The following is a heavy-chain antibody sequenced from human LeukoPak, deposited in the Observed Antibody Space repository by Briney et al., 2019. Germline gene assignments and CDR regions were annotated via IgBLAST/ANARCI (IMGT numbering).Heavy chain of an antibody. J-gene: IGHJ6*02. D-gene: IGHD4-23*01. CDR2: IYYSGST. CDR3: AREMGVVTAHGIDV. CDR1: GGSISSISSNNYH. Sequence: SETLSLTRIVSGGSISSISSNNYHWGWIRQPPGKGLEWIGSIYYSGSTYYNPSLKSRVTISVDTSKNQFSLKLSSVTAADTALYYCAREMGVVTAHGIDVWGQGTTVIVSS. V-gene: IGHV4-39*02.